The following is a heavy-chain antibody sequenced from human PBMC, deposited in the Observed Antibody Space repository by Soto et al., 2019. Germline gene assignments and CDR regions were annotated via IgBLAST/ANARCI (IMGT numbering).Heavy chain of an antibody. D-gene: IGHD2-2*01. J-gene: IGHJ4*02. Sequence: QVQLQESGPGLVKPSETLSLTCTVSGGSISSYYWSWIRQPPGKGLEWIGYIYYSGSTNYNPSLKSRVTISVDTSKNQFSLKLSSVTAADTAVYXXXRXXXRVXMPSGYWGQGTLVTVSS. CDR3: XRXXXRVXMPSGY. V-gene: IGHV4-59*01. CDR1: GGSISSYY. CDR2: IYYSGST.